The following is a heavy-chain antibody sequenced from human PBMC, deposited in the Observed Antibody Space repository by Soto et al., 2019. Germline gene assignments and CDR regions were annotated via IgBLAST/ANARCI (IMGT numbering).Heavy chain of an antibody. Sequence: SETLSLTCAVYGGSFSGYYWSWIRQPPGKGLEWIGEINHSGSTNYNPSLKSRVTISVDTSKNQFSLKLSSVTAADTAVYYCAGIVATGRGGYYGMDVWGKGTTVTVSS. V-gene: IGHV4-34*01. D-gene: IGHD5-12*01. J-gene: IGHJ6*04. CDR3: AGIVATGRGGYYGMDV. CDR2: INHSGST. CDR1: GGSFSGYY.